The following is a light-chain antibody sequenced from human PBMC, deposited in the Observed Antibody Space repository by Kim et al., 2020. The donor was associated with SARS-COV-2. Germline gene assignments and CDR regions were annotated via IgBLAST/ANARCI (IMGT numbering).Light chain of an antibody. CDR3: QHYDSLPYT. V-gene: IGKV1-33*01. CDR1: KDSSNY. CDR2: DVS. J-gene: IGKJ2*01. Sequence: SASVGGRVGNTCQASKDSSNYLNWYQHKPGKAATLLIYDVSNLEAGVPSRFSGGGSGTEFTFSISSLLPEDIATYYCQHYDSLPYTFGQGTKLEI.